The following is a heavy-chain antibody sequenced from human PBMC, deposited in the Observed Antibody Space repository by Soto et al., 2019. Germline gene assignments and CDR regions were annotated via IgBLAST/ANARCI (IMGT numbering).Heavy chain of an antibody. D-gene: IGHD3-16*01. CDR2: ITSGLTT. V-gene: IGHV3-48*02. CDR1: GFSFGGYN. Sequence: LRLSCAASGFSFGGYNMNWVRQAPGKGLEWVSHITSGLTTHYADFVQGRFTISRDNAKNSLYLEMNDLRDEDTAVYYCARDTSHGVTIGGLDSWGQGTLVTVSS. J-gene: IGHJ4*02. CDR3: ARDTSHGVTIGGLDS.